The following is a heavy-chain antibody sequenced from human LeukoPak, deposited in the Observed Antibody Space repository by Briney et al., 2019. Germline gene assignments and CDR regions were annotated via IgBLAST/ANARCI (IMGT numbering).Heavy chain of an antibody. J-gene: IGHJ4*02. CDR3: ARHSKGDPGGY. V-gene: IGHV4-39*01. CDR1: GGSISGTNW. Sequence: PSETLSLTCGVSGGSISGTNWWSWVRQPPGKGLEWIGSIYYSGSTYYNPSLKSRVTISVDTSKNQFSLKLSSVTAADTAVYYCARHSKGDPGGYWGQGTLVTVSS. D-gene: IGHD4-23*01. CDR2: IYYSGST.